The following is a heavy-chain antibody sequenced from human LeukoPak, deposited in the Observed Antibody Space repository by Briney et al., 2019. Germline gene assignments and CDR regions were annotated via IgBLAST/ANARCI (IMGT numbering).Heavy chain of an antibody. CDR3: AKSTVRRNYYGSGSNFDY. CDR2: ISGSGGST. D-gene: IGHD3-10*01. V-gene: IGHV3-23*01. CDR1: GFTFSSYA. J-gene: IGHJ4*02. Sequence: AGGSLRLSCAASGFTFSSYAMSWVRQAPGKGLEWVSAISGSGGSTYYADSVKGRFTISRDNSKSTLYLQMNSLRAEDTAVYYCAKSTVRRNYYGSGSNFDYWGQGTLVTVSS.